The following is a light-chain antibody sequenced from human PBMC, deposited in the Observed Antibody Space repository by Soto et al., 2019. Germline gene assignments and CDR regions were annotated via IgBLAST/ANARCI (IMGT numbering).Light chain of an antibody. Sequence: QLVLTQSPSASASLGASVKLTCTLNSGHSNYAIAWHQQQPEKGPRFLMKVNSDGSHSKGDGIPDRFSGSSSGAEWYLTISSLQSEDEADYYCQTWGTGTGVFGGGTQLTVL. J-gene: IGLJ2*01. CDR3: QTWGTGTGV. V-gene: IGLV4-69*01. CDR2: VNSDGSH. CDR1: SGHSNYA.